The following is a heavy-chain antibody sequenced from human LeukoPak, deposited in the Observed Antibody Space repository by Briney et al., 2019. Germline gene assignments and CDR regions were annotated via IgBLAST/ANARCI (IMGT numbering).Heavy chain of an antibody. J-gene: IGHJ5*02. CDR1: GFIVSSNY. D-gene: IGHD1-7*01. CDR3: ARWNSNWFDP. CDR2: ISYDGSNK. V-gene: IGHV3-30*03. Sequence: PGGSLRLSCAASGFIVSSNYMGWVRQAPGKGLEWVTGISYDGSNKHYSDSVKGRLTISRDNSKNTLDLQMNSLTAEDTAVYYCARWNSNWFDPWGQGTLVTVSS.